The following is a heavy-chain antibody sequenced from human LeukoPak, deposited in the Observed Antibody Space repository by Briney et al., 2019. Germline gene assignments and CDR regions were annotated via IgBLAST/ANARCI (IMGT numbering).Heavy chain of an antibody. Sequence: KPSETLSLTCTVSGGSISGSSYFWGWIRQPPGKGLEWIGSIYYSGNTYYNPSLKSRVTISVDTSKNQFSLKLSSVTAADTAAYYCARHYGPWGQGTLVTVSS. D-gene: IGHD3-16*01. CDR1: GGSISGSSYF. J-gene: IGHJ5*02. CDR2: IYYSGNT. V-gene: IGHV4-39*01. CDR3: ARHYGP.